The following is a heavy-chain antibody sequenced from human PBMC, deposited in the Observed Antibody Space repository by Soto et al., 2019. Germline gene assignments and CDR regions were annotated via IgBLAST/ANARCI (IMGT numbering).Heavy chain of an antibody. V-gene: IGHV1-3*05. CDR2: INAGNGNT. Sequence: QVQLVQSGAEEKKPGASVKVSCKASGYTFTSYAMHWVRQAPGQRLEWMGRINAGNGNTKYSQKFQGRVTITRDTAASTAYMALSRLRSEDTAVYYCARSIVVVTALDYWGQGTLVTVSS. D-gene: IGHD2-21*02. CDR3: ARSIVVVTALDY. J-gene: IGHJ4*02. CDR1: GYTFTSYA.